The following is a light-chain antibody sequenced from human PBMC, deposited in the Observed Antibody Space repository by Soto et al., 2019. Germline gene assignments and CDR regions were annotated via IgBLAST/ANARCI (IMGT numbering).Light chain of an antibody. CDR1: QSLLHSDGKTY. J-gene: IGKJ2*01. Sequence: DIVMTQTPLSLSVTPGQAASISCKCSQSLLHSDGKTYINWYLQKAGQPPQPLIHEVSKRFSGVADRFSGSGSRTDFTLKISRVEAADVVVYYCMQSIETPRTFGQGAKLEIK. V-gene: IGKV2D-29*01. CDR3: MQSIETPRT. CDR2: EVS.